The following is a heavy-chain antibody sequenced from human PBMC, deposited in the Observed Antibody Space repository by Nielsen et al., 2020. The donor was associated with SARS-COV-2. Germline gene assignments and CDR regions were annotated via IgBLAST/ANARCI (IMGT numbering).Heavy chain of an antibody. J-gene: IGHJ3*02. V-gene: IGHV4-31*03. CDR1: GGSISSGGYY. D-gene: IGHD1-26*01. CDR2: IYYSGST. Sequence: LRLSCTVSGGSISSGGYYWSWIRQHPGKGLEWIGYIYYSGSTYYNPSLKSRVTISVDTSKNQFSLKLSSVTAADTAVYYCARDSRRSYYAAFDIWGQGTMVTVSS. CDR3: ARDSRRSYYAAFDI.